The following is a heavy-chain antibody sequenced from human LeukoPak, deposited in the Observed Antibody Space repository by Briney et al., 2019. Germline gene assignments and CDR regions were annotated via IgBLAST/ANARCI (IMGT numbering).Heavy chain of an antibody. CDR2: IYYSGST. CDR3: ARDRPGYCSSTSCSEGYYYYMDV. CDR1: GSSISSYY. V-gene: IGHV4-59*01. D-gene: IGHD2-2*01. J-gene: IGHJ6*03. Sequence: SETLSLTCTVSGSSISSYYWSWIRQPPGKGLEWIGYIYYSGSTNYNPSLKSRVTISVDTSKNQFSLKLSSVTAADTAVYYCARDRPGYCSSTSCSEGYYYYMDVWGKGTTVTVSS.